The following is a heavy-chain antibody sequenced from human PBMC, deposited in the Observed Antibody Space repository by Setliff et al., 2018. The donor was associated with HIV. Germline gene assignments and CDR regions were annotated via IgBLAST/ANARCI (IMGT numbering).Heavy chain of an antibody. J-gene: IGHJ5*02. V-gene: IGHV4-61*09. Sequence: SETLSLTCTVSGGSMNSDSYSWTWLRQPAGKGPELIGHIYVGGSVIYNPSLASRVTISMVPSKNQFSLDLSSVTAADTAKYYCARAKTIGVSAVFFDPWGRGRPVTVSS. CDR3: ARAKTIGVSAVFFDP. CDR1: GGSMNSDSYS. D-gene: IGHD3-3*01. CDR2: IYVGGSV.